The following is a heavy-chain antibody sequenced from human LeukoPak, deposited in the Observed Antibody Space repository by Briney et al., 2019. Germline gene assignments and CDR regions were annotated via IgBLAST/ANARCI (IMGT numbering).Heavy chain of an antibody. Sequence: GGSLRLSCAASGFTFSSYAMHWVRQAPGKGLEWVAVISYDGSNKYYADSVKGRFTISRDNSKNTLYLQMNSLRAEDTAVYYCAREFYDSSGYSEYDYWGQGTLVTVSS. CDR2: ISYDGSNK. D-gene: IGHD3-22*01. J-gene: IGHJ4*02. V-gene: IGHV3-30-3*01. CDR1: GFTFSSYA. CDR3: AREFYDSSGYSEYDY.